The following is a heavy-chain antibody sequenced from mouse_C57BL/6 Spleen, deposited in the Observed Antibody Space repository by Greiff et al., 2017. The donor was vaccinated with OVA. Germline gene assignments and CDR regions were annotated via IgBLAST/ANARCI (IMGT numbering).Heavy chain of an antibody. V-gene: IGHV1-82*01. CDR1: GYAFSSSW. Sequence: VQLQQSGPELVKPGASVKISCKASGYAFSSSWMNWVKQRPGKGLEWIGRIYPGDGDTTYNGKFKGKATLTAGKSSSTAYMQLSSLTSEDSAVYFCARGEGSLYFDYWGQGTTLTVSS. J-gene: IGHJ2*01. CDR3: ARGEGSLYFDY. CDR2: IYPGDGDT.